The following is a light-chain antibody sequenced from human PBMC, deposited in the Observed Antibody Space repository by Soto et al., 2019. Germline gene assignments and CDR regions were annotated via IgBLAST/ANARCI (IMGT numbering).Light chain of an antibody. CDR3: RQYGSSIT. CDR1: QRLSSNY. Sequence: EIVLTQSPGTLSLSPGERATLSCRASQRLSSNYLAWFQQKPGQAPRLLIYGASTRATGFPARFSGSGSGTDFTLTISRLEPEDFAVYYCRQYGSSITFGQGTRLEI. V-gene: IGKV3-20*01. CDR2: GAS. J-gene: IGKJ5*01.